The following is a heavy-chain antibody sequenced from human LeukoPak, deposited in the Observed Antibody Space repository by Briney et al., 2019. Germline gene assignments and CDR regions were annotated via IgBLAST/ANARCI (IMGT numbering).Heavy chain of an antibody. V-gene: IGHV1-2*02. D-gene: IGHD3-22*01. CDR1: GYTFTGYY. CDR2: INPNSGGT. CDR3: AMPPGSYYDSSGYLAS. J-gene: IGHJ5*02. Sequence: ASVKVSCKASGYTFTGYYMHWVRQAPGQGLEWMGWINPNSGGTNYAQKFQGRVTMTRDTSISTAYMELSRLRSDDTAVYYCAMPPGSYYDSSGYLASWGQGTLVTVSS.